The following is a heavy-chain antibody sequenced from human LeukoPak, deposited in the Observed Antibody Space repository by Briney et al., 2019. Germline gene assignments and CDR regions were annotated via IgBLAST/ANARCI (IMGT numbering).Heavy chain of an antibody. D-gene: IGHD5-24*01. CDR1: GYTFTGYY. CDR2: INPGGDNT. Sequence: ASVKVSCKASGYTFTGYYMHWVRQAPGQGLEWMGLINPGGDNTDYAQNFRGRVTMTRDTSTSTVYMGLSSLRSEDTAVYYCARIRDGYNDAYDIWGQGTMVTVSS. V-gene: IGHV1-46*01. J-gene: IGHJ3*02. CDR3: ARIRDGYNDAYDI.